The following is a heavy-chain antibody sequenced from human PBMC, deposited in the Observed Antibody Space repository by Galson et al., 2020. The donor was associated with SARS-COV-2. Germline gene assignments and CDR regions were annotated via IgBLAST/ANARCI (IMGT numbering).Heavy chain of an antibody. V-gene: IGHV3-49*04. CDR1: GFSFRDYS. CDR2: IRTRARGGAP. J-gene: IGHJ4*02. CDR3: ARENDGDPDF. Sequence: GESLKISCATSGFSFRDYSVTWVRQAPGKGLEWIGFIRTRARGGAPEYDPYVEGRFIISRNDVEATAYLQMNGLKTDDTAVYFCARENDGDPDFWGQGTVVTVSS. D-gene: IGHD3-16*01.